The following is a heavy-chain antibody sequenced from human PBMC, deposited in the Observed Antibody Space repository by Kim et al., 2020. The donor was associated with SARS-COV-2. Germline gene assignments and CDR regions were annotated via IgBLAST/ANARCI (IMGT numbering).Heavy chain of an antibody. V-gene: IGHV3-23*01. J-gene: IGHJ6*02. Sequence: GGSLRLSCAASGFTFSSYAMSWVRQAPGKGLEWVSAISGSGGSTYYADSVKGRFTISRDNSKNTLYLQMNSLRAEDTAVYYCAKEGGYYDSSGYYPNYYYYGMDVWGQGTTVTVSS. D-gene: IGHD3-22*01. CDR2: ISGSGGST. CDR3: AKEGGYYDSSGYYPNYYYYGMDV. CDR1: GFTFSSYA.